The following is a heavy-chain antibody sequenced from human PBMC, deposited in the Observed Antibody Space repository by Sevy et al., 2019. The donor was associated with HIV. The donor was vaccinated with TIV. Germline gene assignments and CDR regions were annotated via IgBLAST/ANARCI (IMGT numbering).Heavy chain of an antibody. J-gene: IGHJ4*02. V-gene: IGHV4-34*01. CDR3: ARGGYSYGSY. CDR2: INHSGST. D-gene: IGHD5-18*01. CDR1: GGSFSGYY. Sequence: SETLSLTCAVYGGSFSGYYWSWIRQPPGKGLEWIGEINHSGSTNYNPSLKSRVTISVDTSKNQFSLKLSSVTAADTAVYYCARGGYSYGSYSGQGTLVTVSS.